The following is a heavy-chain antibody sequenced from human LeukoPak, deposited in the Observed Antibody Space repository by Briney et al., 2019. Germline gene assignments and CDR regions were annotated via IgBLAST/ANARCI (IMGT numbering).Heavy chain of an antibody. CDR1: GGTFSSYA. D-gene: IGHD2-2*01. V-gene: IGHV1-69*05. Sequence: SVKVSCRASGGTFSSYAISWVRRAPGQGLEWMGGIISIFGTANYAQKFQGRVTITTDESTSTAYMELSSLRSEDTAVYYCARGSKEVNEYFQHWGQGTLVTVSS. CDR3: ARGSKEVNEYFQH. J-gene: IGHJ1*01. CDR2: IISIFGTA.